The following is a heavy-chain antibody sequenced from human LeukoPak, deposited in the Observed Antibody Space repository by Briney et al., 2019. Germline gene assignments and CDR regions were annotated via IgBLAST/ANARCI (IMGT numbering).Heavy chain of an antibody. J-gene: IGHJ4*02. CDR3: ASQGSGIPSSFFDY. CDR1: VGTFSSYA. D-gene: IGHD3-10*01. CDR2: FIPIFGTA. V-gene: IGHV1-69*05. Sequence: ASVKVSYKASVGTFSSYAISWVRQPPGQGLEWMGGFIPIFGTANYAQKFQGRVTITTDESTSTAYMELSSLRSENTAVYYCASQGSGIPSSFFDYWGQGTLVTVSS.